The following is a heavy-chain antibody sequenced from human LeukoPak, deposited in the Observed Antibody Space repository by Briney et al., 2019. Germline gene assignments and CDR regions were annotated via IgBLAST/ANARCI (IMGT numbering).Heavy chain of an antibody. V-gene: IGHV1-2*02. CDR2: INPNSGGT. D-gene: IGHD6-19*01. Sequence: ASVKVSCKASGYTFTGYYMHWVRQAPGQGLEWMGWINPNSGGTNYAQKFQGRVTMTRDTSISTAYMELSRLRSDDTAVYYCARDPPYSSGWYVAFDIWGQGTMVTVSS. CDR1: GYTFTGYY. J-gene: IGHJ3*02. CDR3: ARDPPYSSGWYVAFDI.